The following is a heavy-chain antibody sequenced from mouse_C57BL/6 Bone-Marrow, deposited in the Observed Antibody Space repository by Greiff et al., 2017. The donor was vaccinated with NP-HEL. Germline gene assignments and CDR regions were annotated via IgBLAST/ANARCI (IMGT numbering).Heavy chain of an antibody. V-gene: IGHV1-64*01. J-gene: IGHJ3*01. D-gene: IGHD2-1*01. CDR3: ARESNGNYGAY. Sequence: QVQLKQPGAELVKPGASVKLSCKASGYTFTSYWMHWVKQRPGQGLEWIGMIHPNSGSTNYNEKFKGKATLTADKSSSTAYMQFSSLTSEDSAIYYCARESNGNYGAYWGQGTLVTVSA. CDR2: IHPNSGST. CDR1: GYTFTSYW.